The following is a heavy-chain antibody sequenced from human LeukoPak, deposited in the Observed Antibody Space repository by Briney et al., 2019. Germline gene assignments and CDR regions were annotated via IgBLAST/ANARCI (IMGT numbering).Heavy chain of an antibody. CDR1: GGSFSGYY. Sequence: SETLSLTCAVYGGSFSGYYWSWIRQPPGKGPEWIGEINHSGSTNYNPSLKSRVTISVDTSKNQFSLKLSSVTAADTAVYYCARDLKGPRDYWGQGTLVTVSS. CDR2: INHSGST. CDR3: ARDLKGPRDY. J-gene: IGHJ4*02. V-gene: IGHV4-34*01.